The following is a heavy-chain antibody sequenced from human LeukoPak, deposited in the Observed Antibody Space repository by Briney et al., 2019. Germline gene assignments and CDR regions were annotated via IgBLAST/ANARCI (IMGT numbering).Heavy chain of an antibody. Sequence: GGSLRLSCAASGFTFSSYWMSWVRQAPGKVLEWVANIKQDGSEKYYVDSVKGRFTISRDNAKDSLYLQMNSLRAEDTAVYYCAREISINYFDYWGQGTLVTVSS. CDR3: AREISINYFDY. CDR2: IKQDGSEK. CDR1: GFTFSSYW. J-gene: IGHJ4*02. V-gene: IGHV3-7*01. D-gene: IGHD2/OR15-2a*01.